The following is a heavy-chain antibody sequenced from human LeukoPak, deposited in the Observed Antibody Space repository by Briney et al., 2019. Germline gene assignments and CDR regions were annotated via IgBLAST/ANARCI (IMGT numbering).Heavy chain of an antibody. CDR3: TKRVKYGGTWDHFAD. D-gene: IGHD1-26*01. CDR1: GFTFSSYA. Sequence: GGSLRLSCAASGFTFSSYAMSWVRQAPGKGLEWVSAISGSGGSTYYADSVKGRFTISRDNSKNTLILQMNSLRVEDTALYYCTKRVKYGGTWDHFADWGQGTLVTVSS. CDR2: ISGSGGST. V-gene: IGHV3-23*01. J-gene: IGHJ4*02.